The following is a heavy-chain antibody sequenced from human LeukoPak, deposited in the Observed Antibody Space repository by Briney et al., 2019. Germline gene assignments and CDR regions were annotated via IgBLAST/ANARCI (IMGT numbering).Heavy chain of an antibody. V-gene: IGHV3-13*01. CDR1: GFTFSSYD. J-gene: IGHJ4*02. CDR2: IGTAGDT. Sequence: GGSLRLSCAASGFTFSSYDMHWVRQAPGKGLEWVSAIGTAGDTYYPGSVKGRFTISRKNAKNSLYLQMNSLRAEDTAVYYGARWARGPYYDSSGFDYWGQGTLVTVSS. D-gene: IGHD3-22*01. CDR3: ARWARGPYYDSSGFDY.